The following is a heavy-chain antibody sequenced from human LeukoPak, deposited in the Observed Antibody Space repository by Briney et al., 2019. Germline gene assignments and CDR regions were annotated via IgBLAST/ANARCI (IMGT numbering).Heavy chain of an antibody. V-gene: IGHV1-3*01. Sequence: ASVKVSCKASGYTFTSYAMHWVRQAPGQRLEWMGWINAGNGNTKYSQKFQGRVTMTTDTSTSTAYMELRSLRSDDTAVYYCARGGTRDSSSWYINWFDPWGQGTLVTVSS. CDR2: INAGNGNT. D-gene: IGHD6-13*01. CDR1: GYTFTSYA. CDR3: ARGGTRDSSSWYINWFDP. J-gene: IGHJ5*02.